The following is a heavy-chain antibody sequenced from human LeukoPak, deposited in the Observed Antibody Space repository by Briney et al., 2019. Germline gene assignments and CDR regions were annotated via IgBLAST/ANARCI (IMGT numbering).Heavy chain of an antibody. Sequence: GSLRLSCAASGFTFSSYSMNWVRQAPGKGLEWVSYISSSSSTIYYAGSVKGRFTISRDNAKNSLYLQMNSLRAEDTAVYYCARDRSSGYYGSFDYWGQGTLVTVSS. J-gene: IGHJ4*02. V-gene: IGHV3-48*01. D-gene: IGHD3-10*01. CDR1: GFTFSSYS. CDR2: ISSSSSTI. CDR3: ARDRSSGYYGSFDY.